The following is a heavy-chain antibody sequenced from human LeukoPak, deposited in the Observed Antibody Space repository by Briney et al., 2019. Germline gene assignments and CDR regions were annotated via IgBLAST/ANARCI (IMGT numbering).Heavy chain of an antibody. CDR1: GFSFSTYW. J-gene: IGHJ4*02. V-gene: IGHV3-7*03. D-gene: IGHD6-19*01. CDR2: IKQDGIEI. Sequence: PGGSLRLSCAASGFSFSTYWMSWVRQAPGKGLEWVANIKQDGIEIHYADSVKGRFTISRDNAKNSLYLQMNSLRAEDTALYYCAKVAKTPSGWYVYWGQGTLVTVSS. CDR3: AKVAKTPSGWYVY.